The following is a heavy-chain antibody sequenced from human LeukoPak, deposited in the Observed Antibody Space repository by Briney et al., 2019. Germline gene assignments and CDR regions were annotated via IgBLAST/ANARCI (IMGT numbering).Heavy chain of an antibody. CDR3: AKDLGYCSGGSCFPGD. J-gene: IGHJ4*02. D-gene: IGHD2-15*01. Sequence: PGGSLRLSCAASGFTFDDYAMHWVRQAPGKGLEWVSLISWDGGSTYYADSVKGRFTISRDNSKNSLYLQMNSLRAEDTALYYCAKDLGYCSGGSCFPGDWGQGTLVTVSS. CDR1: GFTFDDYA. CDR2: ISWDGGST. V-gene: IGHV3-43D*03.